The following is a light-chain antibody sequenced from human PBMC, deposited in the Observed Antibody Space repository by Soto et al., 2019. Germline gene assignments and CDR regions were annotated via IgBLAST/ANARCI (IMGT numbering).Light chain of an antibody. Sequence: QSALTQPASVSGSPGQSITITCNGSNTDVGHDEFVSWYQQHPGKAPKLIIYYVSRRPSGVSDRFSGSKSGNTASLTISGLQAEDEADYYCGSYTSDKTWVFGGGTKVTVL. CDR3: GSYTSDKTWV. CDR1: NTDVGHDEF. J-gene: IGLJ3*02. CDR2: YVS. V-gene: IGLV2-14*03.